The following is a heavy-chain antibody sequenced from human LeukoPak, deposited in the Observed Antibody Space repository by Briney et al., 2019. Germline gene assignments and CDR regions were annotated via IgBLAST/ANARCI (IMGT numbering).Heavy chain of an antibody. V-gene: IGHV3-7*01. Sequence: GGSLRLSCAASGFTFSSYWMSWVRQAPGKGLEWVANIKQEGSEKYYVDSVKGRFIISRDNAKNSLYLQMNSLRAEDTAVYYCARESYRSSPLNAFDIWGQGTMVTVSS. CDR1: GFTFSSYW. CDR3: ARESYRSSPLNAFDI. D-gene: IGHD6-6*01. CDR2: IKQEGSEK. J-gene: IGHJ3*02.